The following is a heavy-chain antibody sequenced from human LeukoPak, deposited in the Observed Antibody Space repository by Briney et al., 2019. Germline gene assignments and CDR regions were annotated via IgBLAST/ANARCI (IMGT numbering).Heavy chain of an antibody. V-gene: IGHV3-48*04. D-gene: IGHD1-26*01. CDR2: VSSGSGTTM. CDR3: ARVGGTYDFDN. J-gene: IGHJ4*02. Sequence: GGSLRLSCVASGFTLSHYSMSWVRQAPGKGLEWVSYVSSGSGTTMYYTDSVKGRFTISRDSAKNSLYLQMNSLRAEDTAVYYCARVGGTYDFDNWGQGTLVTVS. CDR1: GFTLSHYS.